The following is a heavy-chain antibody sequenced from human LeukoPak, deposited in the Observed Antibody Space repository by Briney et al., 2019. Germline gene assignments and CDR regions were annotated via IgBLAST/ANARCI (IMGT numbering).Heavy chain of an antibody. V-gene: IGHV1-18*04. CDR2: ISAYNGNT. J-gene: IGHJ3*02. D-gene: IGHD2-15*01. Sequence: ASVKVSCKTSGYTFTSYYMHWVRQAPGQGLEWMGWISAYNGNTNYAQKLQGRVTMTTDTSTSTAYMELRSLRSDDTAVYYCARGELGDCSGGSCYYGDAFDIWGQGTMVTVSS. CDR3: ARGELGDCSGGSCYYGDAFDI. CDR1: GYTFTSYY.